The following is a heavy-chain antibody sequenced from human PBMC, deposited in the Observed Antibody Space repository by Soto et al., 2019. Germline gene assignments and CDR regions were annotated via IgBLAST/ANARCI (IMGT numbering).Heavy chain of an antibody. J-gene: IGHJ5*02. CDR2: IYYSGST. CDR3: ARHALYIWGSYRAPFDP. Sequence: SETLSLTCTVSGGSISSSSYYWGWIRQPPGKGLEWIGSIYYSGSTYYNPSLKSRVTISVDTSKNQFSLKLSSVTAADTAVYYCARHALYIWGSYRAPFDPWGQGTLVTVSS. D-gene: IGHD3-16*02. V-gene: IGHV4-39*01. CDR1: GGSISSSSYY.